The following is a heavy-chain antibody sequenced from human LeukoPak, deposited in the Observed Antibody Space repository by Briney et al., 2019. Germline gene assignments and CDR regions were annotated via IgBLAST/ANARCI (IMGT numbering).Heavy chain of an antibody. J-gene: IGHJ4*02. D-gene: IGHD3-10*01. Sequence: PGGSLRLSCVASGFTFSSYAMSWVRQAPGKGLEWVSAISGSGGSTYYADSVKGRFTISRDNSKNTLYLQMNSLRAEDTAVYYCAKIYYGSGSYTPPFDYWGQGTLVTVSS. CDR1: GFTFSSYA. V-gene: IGHV3-23*01. CDR3: AKIYYGSGSYTPPFDY. CDR2: ISGSGGST.